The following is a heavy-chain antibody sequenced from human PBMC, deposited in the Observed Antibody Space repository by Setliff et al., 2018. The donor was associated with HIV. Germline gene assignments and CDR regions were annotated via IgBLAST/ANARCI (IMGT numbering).Heavy chain of an antibody. Sequence: SETLSLTCTVSGGSISSGSYYWSWIRQPAGKGLEWIGHIYTSGSTNYNPSLKSRVTISVDTSKNQFSLKLSSVTAADTAVYYCARVGSGWYWGYYGMDVWGQGTTVTVSS. CDR2: IYTSGST. J-gene: IGHJ6*02. CDR1: GGSISSGSYY. D-gene: IGHD6-19*01. V-gene: IGHV4-61*09. CDR3: ARVGSGWYWGYYGMDV.